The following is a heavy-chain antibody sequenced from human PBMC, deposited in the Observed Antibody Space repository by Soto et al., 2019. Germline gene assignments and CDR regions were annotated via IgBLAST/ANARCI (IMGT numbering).Heavy chain of an antibody. J-gene: IGHJ6*02. D-gene: IGHD6-6*01. CDR3: AREPASSSSVVYYYYGMDV. CDR2: ISAYNGNT. Sequence: QVQLVQSGAEVKKPGASVKVSCKASGYTFTSYGISWVRQAPGQGLEGMGWISAYNGNTNYAQKLQGRVTMTTDTSTSTAYMELRSLRSDDTAVYYCAREPASSSSVVYYYYGMDVWGQGTTVTVSS. V-gene: IGHV1-18*01. CDR1: GYTFTSYG.